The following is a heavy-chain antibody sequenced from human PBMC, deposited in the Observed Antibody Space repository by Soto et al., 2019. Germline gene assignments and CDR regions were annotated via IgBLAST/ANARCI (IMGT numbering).Heavy chain of an antibody. CDR1: GYSFTTYF. D-gene: IGHD2-15*01. CDR3: ARDGNRHDFDF. Sequence: QVQLVQSGAEVKKPGASVMVSCKASGYSFTTYFVHWVRQAPGQGLEWLGRIHPSGGITICAQQFQGRVTVTRDTSTTTVYMELNSLTSEDTAVYYCARDGNRHDFDFWGQGTLVTVSS. V-gene: IGHV1-46*01. CDR2: IHPSGGIT. J-gene: IGHJ4*02.